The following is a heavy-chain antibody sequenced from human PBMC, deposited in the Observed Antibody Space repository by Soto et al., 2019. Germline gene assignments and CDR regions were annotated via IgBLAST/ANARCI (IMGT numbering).Heavy chain of an antibody. D-gene: IGHD3-10*01. CDR3: ARGWWVRGVSFVDYYYGMDV. CDR1: GYTFTGYY. CDR2: INPNSGGT. Sequence: GASVKVSCKASGYTFTGYYMHWVRQAPGQGLEWMGWINPNSGGTNYAQKFQGRVTMTRDTSISTAYMELSRLRSDDTAVYYCARGWWVRGVSFVDYYYGMDVWGQGTTVTVSS. V-gene: IGHV1-2*02. J-gene: IGHJ6*02.